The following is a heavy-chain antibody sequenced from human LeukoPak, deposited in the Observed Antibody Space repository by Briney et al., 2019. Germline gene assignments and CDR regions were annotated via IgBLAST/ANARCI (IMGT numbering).Heavy chain of an antibody. Sequence: SSETLSLTCTVSGGSISSSSYYWGWIRQPPGKGLGWIGSIYYSGSTYYNPSLKSRVTISVDTSKNQFSLKLSSVTAADTAVYYCARHNPYSSSWYHTTRGDYWGQGTLVTVSS. J-gene: IGHJ4*02. V-gene: IGHV4-39*01. CDR3: ARHNPYSSSWYHTTRGDY. CDR1: GGSISSSSYY. D-gene: IGHD6-13*01. CDR2: IYYSGST.